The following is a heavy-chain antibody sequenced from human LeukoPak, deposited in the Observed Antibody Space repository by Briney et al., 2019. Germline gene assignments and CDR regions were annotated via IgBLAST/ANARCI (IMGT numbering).Heavy chain of an antibody. J-gene: IGHJ4*02. D-gene: IGHD6-19*01. CDR2: ITGSGGST. CDR3: AKVAGLRGGRGYISGWYY. CDR1: GFTFNSYT. Sequence: GSLRLSCAASGFTFNSYTMTWVRQAPGKGLEWVSGITGSGGSTYYADSVKGRFTISRDNSKNTLYLQMNSLRAEDTAVYYCAKVAGLRGGRGYISGWYYWGQGTLVTVSS. V-gene: IGHV3-23*01.